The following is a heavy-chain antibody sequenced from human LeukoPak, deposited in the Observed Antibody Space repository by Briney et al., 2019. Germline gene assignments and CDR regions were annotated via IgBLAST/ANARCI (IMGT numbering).Heavy chain of an antibody. CDR3: ARDLAWGAFDY. CDR1: GGSISSGSYY. Sequence: PSETLSLTCTVSGGSISSGSYYWSWIRQPAGTGLEWIGRIYTSGSTNYNPSLKSRVTISVDTSKNQFSLKLSSVTAADTAIYYCARDLAWGAFDYWGQGTLVTVSS. CDR2: IYTSGST. D-gene: IGHD7-27*01. V-gene: IGHV4-61*02. J-gene: IGHJ4*02.